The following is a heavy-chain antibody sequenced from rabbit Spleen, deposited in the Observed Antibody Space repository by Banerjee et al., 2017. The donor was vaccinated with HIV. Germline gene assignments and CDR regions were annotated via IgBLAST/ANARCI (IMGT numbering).Heavy chain of an antibody. V-gene: IGHV1S45*01. CDR2: IAVGSSGFT. CDR3: ARDTDTSFSTYGMDL. CDR1: GIDFSSNHY. Sequence: QQQLEESGGGLVKPGGTLTLTCKASGIDFSSNHYMCWVRQSPGKGLEWIACIAVGSSGFTYYANWAKGRFTISKTSSTTVTLQMTSLTAADTATYFCARDTDTSFSTYGMDLWGPGTLDTVS. D-gene: IGHD1-1*01. J-gene: IGHJ6*01.